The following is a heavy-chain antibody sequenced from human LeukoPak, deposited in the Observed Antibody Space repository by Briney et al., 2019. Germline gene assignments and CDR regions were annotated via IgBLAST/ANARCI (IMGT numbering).Heavy chain of an antibody. V-gene: IGHV3-21*01. Sequence: GGSLRLSCAASGFIFSSYSTNWVRQAPGKGLEWVSSISATGNYIYYADSVKGRFTISRDNAKNSLYLQMNSLRAKDTAVYYCARDRSGYTFDDWGQGTLVTVSS. CDR3: ARDRSGYTFDD. J-gene: IGHJ4*02. CDR2: ISATGNYI. CDR1: GFIFSSYS. D-gene: IGHD5-18*01.